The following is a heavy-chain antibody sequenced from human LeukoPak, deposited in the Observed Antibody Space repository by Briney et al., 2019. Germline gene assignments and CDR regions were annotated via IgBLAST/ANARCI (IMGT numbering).Heavy chain of an antibody. Sequence: ASVKVSCKASGGTFSSYAISWVRQAPGQGLEWMGGIIPIFGTANYAQKFQGRVTITTDESTSTAYMELSSLRSEDTAVYYCARGGSLGHGYYYYYMDVWGKGTTATVSS. V-gene: IGHV1-69*05. CDR2: IIPIFGTA. D-gene: IGHD3-16*01. J-gene: IGHJ6*03. CDR3: ARGGSLGHGYYYYYMDV. CDR1: GGTFSSYA.